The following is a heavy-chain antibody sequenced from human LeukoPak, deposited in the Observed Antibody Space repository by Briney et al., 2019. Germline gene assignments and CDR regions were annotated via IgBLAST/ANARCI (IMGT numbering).Heavy chain of an antibody. Sequence: PSETLSLTCTVSGGSIGSYYWSWVRQPAGKGLEWIGRIHSSGTTNYNPSLKSRVTMSVDTPTNQFSLKVTSVTAADTAVYYCARDVRQQLLEGGFDNWGQGTLVTVSS. CDR2: IHSSGTT. CDR1: GGSIGSYY. D-gene: IGHD6-13*01. J-gene: IGHJ4*02. V-gene: IGHV4-4*07. CDR3: ARDVRQQLLEGGFDN.